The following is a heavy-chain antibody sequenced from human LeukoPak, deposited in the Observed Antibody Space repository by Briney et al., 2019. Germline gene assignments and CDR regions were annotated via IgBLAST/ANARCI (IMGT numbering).Heavy chain of an antibody. J-gene: IGHJ4*02. V-gene: IGHV3-30*02. CDR1: GFTFSNYG. CDR3: AKAPSRGYDTSGYYS. D-gene: IGHD3-22*01. CDR2: IRYDGSDK. Sequence: RGGSVTFSCAASGFTFSNYGMHWVRQAPGKGLEWVSFIRYDGSDKYYADSVKGRFTISRDNSKNTLYLQMNSLRAEDTAVYHCAKAPSRGYDTSGYYSWGQGTMARLSS.